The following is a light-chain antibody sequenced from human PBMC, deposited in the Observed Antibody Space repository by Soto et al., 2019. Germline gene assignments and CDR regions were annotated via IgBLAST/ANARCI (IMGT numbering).Light chain of an antibody. CDR3: QHVHNYPFT. V-gene: IGKV1-5*03. J-gene: IGKJ4*01. CDR1: QTISGW. Sequence: DIQMTHSPSTLSGSVGDRVTISCRASQTISGWLAWYQQKPGKAPKLLIYQASTLNSGVPSRFSGSGSATDFTLTISSQQPEDFATFYCQHVHNYPFTFGGGTKVDIK. CDR2: QAS.